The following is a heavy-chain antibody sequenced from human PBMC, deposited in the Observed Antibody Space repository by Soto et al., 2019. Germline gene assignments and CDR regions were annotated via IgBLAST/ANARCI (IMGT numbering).Heavy chain of an antibody. CDR2: MWFDGNKR. V-gene: IGHV3-33*01. Sequence: VGSLRLSCAASGFAFSNYGMHWVRQAPGKGLEWVAVMWFDGNKRYYADSVKGRFTISRDNSKNIMSLQMDSLRVEDSAVYYCARGGYSGTYFVDPFDIWGQGTMVTVSS. CDR3: ARGGYSGTYFVDPFDI. D-gene: IGHD1-26*01. J-gene: IGHJ3*02. CDR1: GFAFSNYG.